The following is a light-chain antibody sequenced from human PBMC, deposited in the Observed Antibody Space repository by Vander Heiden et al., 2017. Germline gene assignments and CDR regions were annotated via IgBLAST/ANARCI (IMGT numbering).Light chain of an antibody. Sequence: PGTLSLSPGERATLSCRASQSVSSSYLAWYQQKPGQAPRLLIYGASSRATGIPDRFSGSGSGTDFTLTISRLEPEDFAVYYCQQYGSSPWTFGQGTKVEIK. V-gene: IGKV3-20*01. J-gene: IGKJ1*01. CDR1: QSVSSSY. CDR2: GAS. CDR3: QQYGSSPWT.